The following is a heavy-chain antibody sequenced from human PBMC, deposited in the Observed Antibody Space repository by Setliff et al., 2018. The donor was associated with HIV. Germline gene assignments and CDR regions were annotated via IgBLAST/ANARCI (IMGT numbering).Heavy chain of an antibody. CDR3: ALPYCSGGNCWSSASLPPAGWFDP. J-gene: IGHJ5*02. CDR1: GGTFSSYG. V-gene: IGHV1-69*05. D-gene: IGHD2-15*01. CDR2: STPILDTT. Sequence: SVKVSCKASGGTFSSYGITWVRQAPGQGLEWMGGSTPILDTTNYAQKFQGRVTITTDEPTNTVYMELSGLRSEDTAVYYCALPYCSGGNCWSSASLPPAGWFDPWGQGTLVTVSS.